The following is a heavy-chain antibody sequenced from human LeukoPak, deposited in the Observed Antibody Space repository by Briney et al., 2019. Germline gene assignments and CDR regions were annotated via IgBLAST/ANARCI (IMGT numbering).Heavy chain of an antibody. J-gene: IGHJ4*02. CDR1: GFTFSSYG. CDR3: ARVVGSYYDSSGYYDFDY. Sequence: PGGSLRLSCAASGFTFSSYGMHWVRQAPGKGLEWVAFIRYDGSNKYYADSVKGRFTISRDNSKNTLYLQMNSLRAEDTAVYYCARVVGSYYDSSGYYDFDYWGQGTLVTVSS. CDR2: IRYDGSNK. D-gene: IGHD3-22*01. V-gene: IGHV3-30*02.